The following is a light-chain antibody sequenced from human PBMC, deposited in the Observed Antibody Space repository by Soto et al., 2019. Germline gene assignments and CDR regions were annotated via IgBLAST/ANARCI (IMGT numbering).Light chain of an antibody. J-gene: IGLJ1*01. CDR2: DVS. V-gene: IGLV2-14*03. CDR3: GSYTSSTTLYV. Sequence: QSALTQPASVSGSPGQSITISCTGTSSDVGGYNFVSWYQHHPGEAPKLMIYDVSNRPSGVSNRFSGSKSGNTASLTISGLQAEDEADYYCGSYTSSTTLYVFGTGTKVTVL. CDR1: SSDVGGYNF.